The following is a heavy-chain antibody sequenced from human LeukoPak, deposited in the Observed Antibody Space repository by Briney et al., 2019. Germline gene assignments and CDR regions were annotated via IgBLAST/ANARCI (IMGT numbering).Heavy chain of an antibody. CDR1: GFTFDDYA. CDR3: AKEGGY. D-gene: IGHD1-26*01. J-gene: IGHJ4*02. Sequence: PGRSLRLSCAASGFTFDDYAMHWVRQAPGKGLEWVSGISWNSGSMGYADSVKGRFTISRDNAKNSLYLQMNSLRAEDMALYYCAKEGGYWGQGTLVTVSS. CDR2: ISWNSGSM. V-gene: IGHV3-9*03.